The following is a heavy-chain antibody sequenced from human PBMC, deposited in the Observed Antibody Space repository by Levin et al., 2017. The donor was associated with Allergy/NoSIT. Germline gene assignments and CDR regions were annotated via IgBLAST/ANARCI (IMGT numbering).Heavy chain of an antibody. CDR3: ARDNIGLPDAFDI. D-gene: IGHD3-10*01. CDR1: GFTFDDYA. CDR2: ISWNSGSI. Sequence: QTGGSLRLSCAASGFTFDDYAMHWVRQAPGKGLEWVSGISWNSGSIGYADSVKGRFTISRDNAKNSLYLQMHSLRTENTALYYCARDNIGLPDAFDIWGQGTMVIVSS. V-gene: IGHV3-9*01. J-gene: IGHJ3*02.